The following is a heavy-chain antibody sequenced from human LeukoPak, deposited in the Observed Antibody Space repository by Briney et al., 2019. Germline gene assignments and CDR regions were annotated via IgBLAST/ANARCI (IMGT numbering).Heavy chain of an antibody. Sequence: ASEKVSCKASGYTFTSYYMHWVRQAPGQGLEWMGIINPSGGSTSYAQKFQGRVTMTRDMSTSTVYMELSSLRSEDTAVYYCARDGALTSYYYYYMDVWGKGTTVTVSS. D-gene: IGHD1-20*01. CDR1: GYTFTSYY. J-gene: IGHJ6*03. CDR2: INPSGGST. V-gene: IGHV1-46*01. CDR3: ARDGALTSYYYYYMDV.